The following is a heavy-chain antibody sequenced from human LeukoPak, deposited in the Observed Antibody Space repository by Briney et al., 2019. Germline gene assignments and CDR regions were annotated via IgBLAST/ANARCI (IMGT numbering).Heavy chain of an antibody. J-gene: IGHJ5*02. V-gene: IGHV4-34*01. CDR1: GGSFSGYY. CDR3: ARESITMVRGVIITPLGTWFDP. CDR2: INHSGST. Sequence: SETLSLTCAVYGGSFSGYYWSWIRQPPGKGLEWIGEINHSGSTNYNPSLKSRVTISVDTSKNQFSLKLSSVTAADTAVYYCARESITMVRGVIITPLGTWFDPWGQGTLVTVSS. D-gene: IGHD3-10*01.